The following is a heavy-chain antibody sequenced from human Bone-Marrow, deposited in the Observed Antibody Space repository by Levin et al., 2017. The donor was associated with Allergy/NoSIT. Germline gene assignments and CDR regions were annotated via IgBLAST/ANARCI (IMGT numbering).Heavy chain of an antibody. CDR2: VTGSGETT. Sequence: PAASVKVSCAASGFHFNAFAMSWVRQAPGKGLEWVSTVTGSGETTYYADSVRGRFSISRDNSKTTLYLQMNSLRADDTAVYYCAKADYAPLDKSLWFGEWDYWGQGTLVSVSS. V-gene: IGHV3-23*01. CDR3: AKADYAPLDKSLWFGEWDY. J-gene: IGHJ4*02. D-gene: IGHD3-10*01. CDR1: GFHFNAFA.